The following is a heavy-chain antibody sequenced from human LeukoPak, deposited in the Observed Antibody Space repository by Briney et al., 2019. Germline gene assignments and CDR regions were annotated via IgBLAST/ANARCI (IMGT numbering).Heavy chain of an antibody. J-gene: IGHJ4*02. D-gene: IGHD4-23*01. CDR2: TSYDGNKK. Sequence: PGGSLRLSCAASGFTLTYYAMHWVRQAPGKGLEWVAVTSYDGNKKYYADSVEGRFTISRDSSKNPLYLQMSSLRAEDTAVYYCARSSYDYGGIEGPFDYWGQGTLVTVSS. CDR3: ARSSYDYGGIEGPFDY. CDR1: GFTLTYYA. V-gene: IGHV3-30*15.